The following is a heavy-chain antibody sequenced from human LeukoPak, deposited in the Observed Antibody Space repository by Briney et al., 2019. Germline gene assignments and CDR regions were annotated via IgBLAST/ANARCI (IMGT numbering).Heavy chain of an antibody. D-gene: IGHD3-9*01. CDR3: ASIDPRLTGNNWFDP. CDR1: GFTFSSYS. Sequence: GGSLRLSCAASGFTFSSYSMNWVRQAPGKGLEWVSYISSSSSTIYYADSVKGRFTISRDNAKNSLYLQMNSLRAEDTAVYYCASIDPRLTGNNWFDPWGQGTLVTVSP. V-gene: IGHV3-48*04. CDR2: ISSSSSTI. J-gene: IGHJ5*02.